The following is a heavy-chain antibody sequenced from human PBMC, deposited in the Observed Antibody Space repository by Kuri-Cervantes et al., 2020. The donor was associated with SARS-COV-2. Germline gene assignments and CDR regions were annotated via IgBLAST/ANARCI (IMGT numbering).Heavy chain of an antibody. CDR2: NYYSGST. D-gene: IGHD5-24*01. Sequence: SETLSLTCTVSGGSISSSSYYWGWIRQPPGKGLEWIGSNYYSGSTNYNPSLKSRVTITADTSKNLFSLKLSSVTAADTAVYYFARDPVPDGYWGQGTLVTVSS. J-gene: IGHJ4*02. CDR3: ARDPVPDGY. CDR1: GGSISSSSYY. V-gene: IGHV4-39*07.